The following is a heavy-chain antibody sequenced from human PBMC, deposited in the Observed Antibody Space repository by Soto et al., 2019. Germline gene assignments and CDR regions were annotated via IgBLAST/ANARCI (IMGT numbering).Heavy chain of an antibody. CDR1: GFTFSSYA. CDR3: AKAPTPSYYDFWSGPHQSYYYYYMDV. J-gene: IGHJ6*03. D-gene: IGHD3-3*01. Sequence: AGGSLRLSCAASGFTFSSYAMSWVRQAPGKGLEWASAISGSGGSTYYADSVKGRFTISRDNSKNTLYLQMNSLRAEDTAVYYCAKAPTPSYYDFWSGPHQSYYYYYMDVWGKGTTVTVSS. V-gene: IGHV3-23*01. CDR2: ISGSGGST.